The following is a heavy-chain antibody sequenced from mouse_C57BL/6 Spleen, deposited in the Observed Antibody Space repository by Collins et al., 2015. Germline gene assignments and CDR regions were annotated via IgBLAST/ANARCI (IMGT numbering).Heavy chain of an antibody. V-gene: IGHV1-82*01. CDR1: GYAFSSSW. Sequence: QVQLQQSGPELVKPGASVKISCKASGYAFSSSWMNWVKQRPGKGLEWIGRIYPGDGDTNYNGKFKGKATLTADKSSSTAYMQLSSLTSEDSAVYFCARGGFYGNHDFDYWGQGTTLTVSS. CDR2: IYPGDGDT. D-gene: IGHD2-1*01. J-gene: IGHJ2*01. CDR3: ARGGFYGNHDFDY.